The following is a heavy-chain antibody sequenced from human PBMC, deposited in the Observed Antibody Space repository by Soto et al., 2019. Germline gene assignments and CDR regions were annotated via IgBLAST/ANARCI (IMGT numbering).Heavy chain of an antibody. CDR1: GFTFSSYS. CDR3: ARKGVAFDY. Sequence: GGSLRLSCAASGFTFSSYSMNWVRQAPWKWLEWISYISTTSSSIYYADSVKGRFTISRDNAKNSLFLQMNSLRDEDTAVYYCARKGVAFDYWGQGALVTVSS. CDR2: ISTTSSSI. V-gene: IGHV3-48*02. J-gene: IGHJ4*02. D-gene: IGHD3-3*01.